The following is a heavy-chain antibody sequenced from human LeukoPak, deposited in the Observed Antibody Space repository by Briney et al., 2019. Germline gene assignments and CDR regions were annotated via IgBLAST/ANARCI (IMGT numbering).Heavy chain of an antibody. D-gene: IGHD3-22*01. Sequence: GASVKVSCKTSGYTFDGYYIHWVRQAPGKGLEWMGWIDPSSGATNSAEKFQGKVSMTRDTSISTVDMELTSLRSDDTAVYYCARDRVKGFFDTSGYYSAGYWGQGTLVTVSP. CDR2: IDPSSGAT. CDR3: ARDRVKGFFDTSGYYSAGY. CDR1: GYTFDGYY. V-gene: IGHV1-2*02. J-gene: IGHJ4*02.